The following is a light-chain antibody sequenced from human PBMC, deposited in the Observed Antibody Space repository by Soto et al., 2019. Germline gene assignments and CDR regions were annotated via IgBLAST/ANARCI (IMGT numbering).Light chain of an antibody. CDR2: AAS. V-gene: IGKV1-39*01. J-gene: IGKJ5*01. Sequence: DIQMTQSPSSLSASLGDRVTITCRASQSISNSLNWYQQKPGKAPKVLIYAASRLQSGVPSRFSGGGSGTDFTLTISSLQPEDFATYHCQQYDNFPITFGQGTRLEIK. CDR1: QSISNS. CDR3: QQYDNFPIT.